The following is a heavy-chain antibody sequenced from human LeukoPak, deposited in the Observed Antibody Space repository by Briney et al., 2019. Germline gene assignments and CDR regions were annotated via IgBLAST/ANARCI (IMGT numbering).Heavy chain of an antibody. CDR1: GFTFSSYG. CDR3: AKEHLGVAAADY. CDR2: IRYDGSNK. D-gene: IGHD6-19*01. V-gene: IGHV3-30*02. J-gene: IGHJ4*02. Sequence: GGSLRLSCAASGFTFSSYGMHWVRQAPGKGLEWVAFIRYDGSNKYYADSVKGRFTTSRDNSKNTLYLQMNSLRAEDTAVYYCAKEHLGVAAADYWGQGTLVTVSS.